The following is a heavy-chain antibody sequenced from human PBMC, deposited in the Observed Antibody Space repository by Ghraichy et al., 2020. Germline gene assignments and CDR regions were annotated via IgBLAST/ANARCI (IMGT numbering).Heavy chain of an antibody. Sequence: GGSLRLTCAASGFTFSSYWMSWVRQAPGKGLEWVANIKQNGSETYYVDSVKGRFTISRDNAKNSMYLQMNSLRAEDTAVYYCARDDYDTSDYHDAFDIWGQGTMVTVSS. CDR1: GFTFSSYW. D-gene: IGHD3-22*01. CDR3: ARDDYDTSDYHDAFDI. V-gene: IGHV3-7*01. CDR2: IKQNGSET. J-gene: IGHJ3*02.